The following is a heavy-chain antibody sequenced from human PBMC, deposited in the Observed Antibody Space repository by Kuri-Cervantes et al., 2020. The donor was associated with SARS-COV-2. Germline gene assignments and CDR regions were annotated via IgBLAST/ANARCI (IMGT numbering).Heavy chain of an antibody. CDR3: ARGSPYCSSTSCYMEVYYFDY. J-gene: IGHJ4*02. D-gene: IGHD2-2*02. CDR2: IYYSGST. CDR1: GGSISSGDYY. V-gene: IGHV4-30-4*01. Sequence: LRLSCTVSGGSISSGDYYWSWIRQPPGKGLEWIGYIYYSGSTYYNPSLKSRVTISVDTSKNQFSLKLSSVTAADTAVYYCARGSPYCSSTSCYMEVYYFDYWGQGTLVTVSS.